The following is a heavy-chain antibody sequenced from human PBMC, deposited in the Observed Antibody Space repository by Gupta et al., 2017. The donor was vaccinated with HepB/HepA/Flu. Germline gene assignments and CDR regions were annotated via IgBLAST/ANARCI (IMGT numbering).Heavy chain of an antibody. D-gene: IGHD3-22*01. Sequence: GESGGGLVQPGRSLRLSCAASGFTFDDYAMHWVRQAPGKGLEWVSGISWNSGSIGYADSVKGRFTISRDNAKNSLYLQMNSLRAEDTALYYCAKDRFSSGAAFDIWGQGTMVTVSS. V-gene: IGHV3-9*01. J-gene: IGHJ3*02. CDR1: GFTFDDYA. CDR3: AKDRFSSGAAFDI. CDR2: ISWNSGSI.